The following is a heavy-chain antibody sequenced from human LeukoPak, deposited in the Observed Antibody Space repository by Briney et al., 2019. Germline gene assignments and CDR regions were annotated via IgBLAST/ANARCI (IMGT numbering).Heavy chain of an antibody. Sequence: GASVKVSCKASGGTVISYAISWVRQAPGQGLEWMGRIIPILGIANYAQKFQGRVTITADKSTSTAYMELSSLRSEDTAVYYCARDWSIVVVTAMDLWGQGTLVTVSS. J-gene: IGHJ4*02. CDR2: IIPILGIA. CDR3: ARDWSIVVVTAMDL. CDR1: GGTVISYA. V-gene: IGHV1-69*04. D-gene: IGHD2-21*02.